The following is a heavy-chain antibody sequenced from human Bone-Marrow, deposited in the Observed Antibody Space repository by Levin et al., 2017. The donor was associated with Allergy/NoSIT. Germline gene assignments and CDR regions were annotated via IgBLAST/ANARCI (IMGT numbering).Heavy chain of an antibody. V-gene: IGHV4-39*02. J-gene: IGHJ3*01. CDR1: GGSIRSSNDY. CDR3: VRHSHVDAFDL. CDR2: IYYTAHT. Sequence: SQTLSLTCTVSGGSIRSSNDYWGWVRQPPGKGLEWIGNIYYTAHTFYNSSLESRVTISVDTSHNHFSLRLTSVTAADTALYFCVRHSHVDAFDLWGQGTMVSVSS. D-gene: IGHD3/OR15-3a*01.